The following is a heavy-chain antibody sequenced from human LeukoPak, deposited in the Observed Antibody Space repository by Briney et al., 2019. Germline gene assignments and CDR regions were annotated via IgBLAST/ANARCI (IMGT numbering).Heavy chain of an antibody. CDR1: GGSITNPTYH. Sequence: PSETLSLTCTVSGGSITNPTYHWGWVRRPPGKGLEWIGSIYYNGNSYYNLDLKSRLTLSIDTSNNQFSLKLESVTAADTAVYYCTSEYSSSPAYWGQGTLVTVSS. V-gene: IGHV4-39*02. CDR3: TSEYSSSPAY. CDR2: IYYNGNS. D-gene: IGHD6-6*01. J-gene: IGHJ4*02.